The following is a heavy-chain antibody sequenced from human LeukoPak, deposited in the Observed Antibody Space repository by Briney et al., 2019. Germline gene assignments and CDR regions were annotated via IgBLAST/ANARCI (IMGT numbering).Heavy chain of an antibody. J-gene: IGHJ3*02. D-gene: IGHD6-19*01. CDR2: IYPGDSDT. V-gene: IGHV5-51*01. CDR3: AIQGDSSGNDAFDI. Sequence: GESLQISRQGSGYSFTSYWIGWVRQMPGKGLECMGIIYPGDSDTRYSPSFQGQVTISADKSLSTAYLQWSSLKASDTAMYYCAIQGDSSGNDAFDIWGQGTMVTVSS. CDR1: GYSFTSYW.